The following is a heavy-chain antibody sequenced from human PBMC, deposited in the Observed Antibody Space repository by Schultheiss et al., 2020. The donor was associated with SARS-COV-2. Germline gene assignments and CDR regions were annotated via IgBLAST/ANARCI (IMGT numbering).Heavy chain of an antibody. CDR3: ARDSPWLRTYYYYGMDV. CDR2: ISSSGSTI. V-gene: IGHV3-11*04. CDR1: GGSFSGYY. D-gene: IGHD5-12*01. Sequence: LSLTCAVYGGSFSGYYWSWIRQPPGKGLEWVSYISSSGSTIYYADSVKGRFTISRDNAKNSLYLQMNSLRAEDTAVYYCARDSPWLRTYYYYGMDVWGQGTTVTVSS. J-gene: IGHJ6*02.